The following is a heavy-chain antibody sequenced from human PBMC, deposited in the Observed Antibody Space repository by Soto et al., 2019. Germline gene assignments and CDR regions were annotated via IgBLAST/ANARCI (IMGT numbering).Heavy chain of an antibody. Sequence: EVQLLESGGGLVQPGESLRLSCAASGFTFSTYAMSWARQAPGNGLDWVSTISFTGDITYYAQSVKGRFTIARDISNNMLYLQMSSLRADDTARYYCAKDRWSSGWQFLFVLWGQGTLVTVS. J-gene: IGHJ4*02. CDR3: AKDRWSSGWQFLFVL. V-gene: IGHV3-23*01. CDR1: GFTFSTYA. CDR2: ISFTGDIT. D-gene: IGHD6-19*01.